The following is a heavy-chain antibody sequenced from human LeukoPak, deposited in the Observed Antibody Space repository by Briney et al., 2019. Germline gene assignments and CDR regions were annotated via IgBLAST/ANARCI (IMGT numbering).Heavy chain of an antibody. J-gene: IGHJ5*02. CDR1: GFTFDDYA. CDR3: AKDPDYDILTSNWFDP. Sequence: GGSLRLSCAASGFTFDDYAMHWVRQAPGEGLEWVSGISWNSGSIGYADSVKGRFTISRDNAKNSLYLQMNSLRAEDTALYYCAKDPDYDILTSNWFDPWGQGTLVTVSS. D-gene: IGHD3-9*01. CDR2: ISWNSGSI. V-gene: IGHV3-9*01.